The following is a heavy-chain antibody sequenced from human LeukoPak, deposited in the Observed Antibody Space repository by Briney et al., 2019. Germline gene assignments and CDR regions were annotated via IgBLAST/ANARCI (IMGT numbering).Heavy chain of an antibody. D-gene: IGHD3-10*01. CDR1: GFTFSDYG. J-gene: IGHJ6*02. Sequence: GGSLRLSCAASGFTFSDYGMHWVRQAPGKGLEWVAVIWFDGSNQYYADSVKGRFTVSKDFSENTLYLQMNSLRAEDTAVYYCARDHKVRGIVADYFYGMDVWGQGPTVTVSS. CDR3: ARDHKVRGIVADYFYGMDV. CDR2: IWFDGSNQ. V-gene: IGHV3-33*01.